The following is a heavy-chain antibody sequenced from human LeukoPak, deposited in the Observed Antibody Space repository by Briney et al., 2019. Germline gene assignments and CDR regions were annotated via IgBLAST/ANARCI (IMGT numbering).Heavy chain of an antibody. V-gene: IGHV3-48*01. CDR2: ISSSSSTI. CDR3: ARVAEAAAFDY. D-gene: IGHD6-13*01. J-gene: IGHJ4*02. Sequence: GGSLRLSCAASGFTFSSYSMNWVRQAPGKGLEWVSYISSSSSTIYYADSVKGRFTISRDNAKNSLFLQMNSLRAEDTAVYYCARVAEAAAFDYWGQGTLVTVSS. CDR1: GFTFSSYS.